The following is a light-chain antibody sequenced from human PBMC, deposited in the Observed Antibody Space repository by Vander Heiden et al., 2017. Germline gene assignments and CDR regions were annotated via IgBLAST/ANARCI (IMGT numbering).Light chain of an antibody. J-gene: IGKJ4*01. V-gene: IGKV3-20*01. Sequence: EIVLTPSPRTLPLSPGERATPSCTASHRRSSNYLAWYQQKPGQAPRLLIYGPSTRATGIPDRFSGSGSGTDFTLTISRLEPEDFAVYYCQQYGRSSVTFGGGTKVENK. CDR3: QQYGRSSVT. CDR1: HRRSSNY. CDR2: GPS.